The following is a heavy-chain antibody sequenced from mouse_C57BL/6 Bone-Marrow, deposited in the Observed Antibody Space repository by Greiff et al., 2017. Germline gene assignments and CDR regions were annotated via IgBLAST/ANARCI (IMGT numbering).Heavy chain of an antibody. CDR1: GFTFSSYA. CDR2: ISDGGSYT. Sequence: EVQLVESGGGLVKPGGSLKLSCAASGFTFSSYAMSWVRQTPEKRLEWVATISDGGSYTYYPDNVKGRFTISRDNAKNNLYLQMSHLKSEDTAMYYCARGGDDYDVAFAYWGQGTLVTVSA. J-gene: IGHJ3*01. D-gene: IGHD2-4*01. V-gene: IGHV5-4*01. CDR3: ARGGDDYDVAFAY.